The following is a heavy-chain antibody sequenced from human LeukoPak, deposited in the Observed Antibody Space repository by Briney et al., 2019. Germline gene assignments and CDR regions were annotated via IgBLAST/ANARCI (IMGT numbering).Heavy chain of an antibody. D-gene: IGHD3-22*01. CDR2: IYYSGNT. J-gene: IGHJ4*02. Sequence: PSETLSLTCTVSGGPISSDGYYWSWIRQHPGKGLEWIGYIYYSGNTYYNPSLKSRVAISVDTSKNQFSLKLTSVTAADTAVYFCARDLMGDYDTSGYLEEWGQGTLVTVSS. V-gene: IGHV4-31*03. CDR3: ARDLMGDYDTSGYLEE. CDR1: GGPISSDGYY.